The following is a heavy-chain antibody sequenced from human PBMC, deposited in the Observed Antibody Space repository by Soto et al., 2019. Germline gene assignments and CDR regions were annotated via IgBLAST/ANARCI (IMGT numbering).Heavy chain of an antibody. CDR2: INPNSGGT. V-gene: IGHV1-2*04. Sequence: ASVKVSCKASGYTFTGYYMHWVRQAPGQGLEWMGWINPNSGGTNYAQKFQGWVTMTRDTSISTAYMELSRLRSDDTAVYYCARLGYYASSGYYLGDACDIWGQGTMVTVSS. CDR3: ARLGYYASSGYYLGDACDI. J-gene: IGHJ3*02. CDR1: GYTFTGYY. D-gene: IGHD3-22*01.